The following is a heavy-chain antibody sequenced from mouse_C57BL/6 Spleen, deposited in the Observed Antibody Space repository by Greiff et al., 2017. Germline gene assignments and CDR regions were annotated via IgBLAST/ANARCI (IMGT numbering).Heavy chain of an antibody. CDR1: GYTFTSYW. J-gene: IGHJ4*01. CDR3: ARGGNSTYYAMDD. V-gene: IGHV1-55*01. D-gene: IGHD2-1*01. CDR2: IYPGSGST. Sequence: QVQLQQPGAELVKPGASVKMSCKASGYTFTSYWITWVKQRPGQGLEWIGDIYPGSGSTNYNEKFKSKATLTVDTSSSTAYMQLSSLTSEDSAVYYCARGGNSTYYAMDDWGQGTSGTVSS.